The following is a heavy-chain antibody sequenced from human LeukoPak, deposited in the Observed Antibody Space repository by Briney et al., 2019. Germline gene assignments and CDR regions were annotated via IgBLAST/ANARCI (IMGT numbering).Heavy chain of an antibody. CDR1: GFTFDDYG. Sequence: GGSLRLCCAASGFTFDDYGMRWRRQAPERVLELVSGFNWNGGSTGYAYSLKRGSTISRDNAKKSLYLQMNSLRAEDTALYYCARRDYGDRYFDYWGEGTLVTVSS. J-gene: IGHJ4*02. V-gene: IGHV3-20*04. CDR3: ARRDYGDRYFDY. D-gene: IGHD4-17*01. CDR2: FNWNGGST.